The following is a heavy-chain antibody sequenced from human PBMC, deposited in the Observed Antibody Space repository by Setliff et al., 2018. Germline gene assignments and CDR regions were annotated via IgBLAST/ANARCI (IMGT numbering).Heavy chain of an antibody. CDR3: ARASGGVIAPYFDY. CDR1: GGSISSGDYS. Sequence: PSETLSLTCAVSGGSISSGDYSWSWIRQPPGKGLEWIGYIYHSGSTYYNPSLKSRVTISVDRSKNQFSLKLSSVTAADTAVYYCARASGGVIAPYFDYWGQGTLVTVSS. J-gene: IGHJ4*02. V-gene: IGHV4-30-2*01. CDR2: IYHSGST. D-gene: IGHD3-16*02.